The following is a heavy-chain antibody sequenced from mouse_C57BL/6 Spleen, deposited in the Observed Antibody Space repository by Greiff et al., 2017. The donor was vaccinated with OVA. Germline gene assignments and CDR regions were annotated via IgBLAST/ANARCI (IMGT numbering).Heavy chain of an antibody. CDR3: ARSGGYYVIAY. CDR2: IYIGHGYT. Sequence: EVQGVESGAELVRPGSSVKMSCKTSGYTFTSYGIKWVKQRPGQGREWIGYIYIGHGYTEYNEKFKGKATLTSDTSSSTAYMQLSSLTSEDSAIYFCARSGGYYVIAYWGQGTLVTVSA. V-gene: IGHV1-58*01. D-gene: IGHD2-3*01. J-gene: IGHJ3*01. CDR1: GYTFTSYG.